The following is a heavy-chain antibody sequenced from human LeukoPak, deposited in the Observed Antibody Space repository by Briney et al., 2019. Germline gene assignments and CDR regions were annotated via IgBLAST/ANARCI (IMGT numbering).Heavy chain of an antibody. D-gene: IGHD2-21*01. CDR3: ARGVVIAPQTFDY. CDR1: GESISGYY. CDR2: IYYSGST. Sequence: SETLSLTCTVSGESISGYYWSWIRQPPGKGLEWSGYIYYSGSTNYNPSLKRRVTISVDTSKNQFSLKLSSVTAADTAVYYCARGVVIAPQTFDYWGQGTLVTVSS. J-gene: IGHJ4*02. V-gene: IGHV4-59*01.